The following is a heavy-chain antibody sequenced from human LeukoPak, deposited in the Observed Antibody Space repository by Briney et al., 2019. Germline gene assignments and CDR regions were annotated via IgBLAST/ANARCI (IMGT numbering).Heavy chain of an antibody. D-gene: IGHD3-22*01. Sequence: GGSLRLSCAASGFTFSSYSMNWVRQAPGKGLEWVSYISSSSSTIYYADSVKGRFTISRDNAKNSLYLQMNSLRAEGTAVYYCARADVGYYDSSGYSPNWGQGTLVTVSS. CDR3: ARADVGYYDSSGYSPN. V-gene: IGHV3-48*04. CDR2: ISSSSSTI. CDR1: GFTFSSYS. J-gene: IGHJ4*02.